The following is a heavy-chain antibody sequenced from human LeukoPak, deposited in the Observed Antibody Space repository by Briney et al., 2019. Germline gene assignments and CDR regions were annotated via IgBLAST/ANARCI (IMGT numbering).Heavy chain of an antibody. CDR3: AGPLGNYAY. CDR1: GGSISSYY. D-gene: IGHD4-11*01. CDR2: IYYSGST. Sequence: PSETLSLTCSVSGGSISSYYWSWIRQPPGKGLEWIGYIYYSGSTKYNPSLKSRVTISVDTSKNQFSLKLSSVTAADTAVYYCAGPLGNYAYWGQGTLVTVSS. J-gene: IGHJ4*02. V-gene: IGHV4-59*08.